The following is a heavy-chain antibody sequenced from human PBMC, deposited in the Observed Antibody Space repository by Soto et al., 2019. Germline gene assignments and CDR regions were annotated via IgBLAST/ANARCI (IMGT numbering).Heavy chain of an antibody. CDR3: ARHPNNYDCYPKGFDY. D-gene: IGHD2-21*02. J-gene: IGHJ4*02. Sequence: SETLSLTCTVSGGSISGNNRYWGWVRQPPGKGLEWIGSVFYSGRSYYKPSLENRVTISIDTSKNQFSLRLTSVTAADTAFYYCARHPNNYDCYPKGFDYWGQGTLVTVSS. CDR2: VFYSGRS. V-gene: IGHV4-39*01. CDR1: GGSISGNNRY.